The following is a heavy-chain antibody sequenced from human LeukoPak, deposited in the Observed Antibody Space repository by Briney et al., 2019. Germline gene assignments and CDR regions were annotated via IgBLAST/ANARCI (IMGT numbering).Heavy chain of an antibody. CDR2: TDHNGNT. CDR3: ATDEGRRPATVTLSDWFDP. CDR1: GGSLSTHY. D-gene: IGHD4-17*01. V-gene: IGHV4-34*01. Sequence: SETLSLTCAVYGGSLSTHYWSWIRQPPGKGLEWIGETDHNGNTNYNPSLKSRFIISVDASKNQFSLRLSSVAAADTGVYYCATDEGRRPATVTLSDWFDPWGPGSLVTVSS. J-gene: IGHJ5*02.